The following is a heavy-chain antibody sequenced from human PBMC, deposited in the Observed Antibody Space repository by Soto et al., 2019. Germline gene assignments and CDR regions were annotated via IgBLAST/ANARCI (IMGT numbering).Heavy chain of an antibody. Sequence: GGSLRLSCAASGFTFSSYAMHWVRQAPGKGLEWVAVISYDGSNKYYADSVKGRFTISRDNSKNTLYLQMNSPRAEDTAVYYCARALQWFDAFDIWGQGTMVT. CDR2: ISYDGSNK. CDR1: GFTFSSYA. D-gene: IGHD3-3*01. J-gene: IGHJ3*02. V-gene: IGHV3-30-3*01. CDR3: ARALQWFDAFDI.